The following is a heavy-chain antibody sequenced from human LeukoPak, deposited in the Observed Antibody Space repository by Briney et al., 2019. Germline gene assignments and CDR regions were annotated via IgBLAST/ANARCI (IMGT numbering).Heavy chain of an antibody. Sequence: SETLSPTCSVSGYSISSDYYWGWIPQPPGKGLEWIGSTYYNGSTYYNPSLKSRVTISVDTSKNQFSLKLSAVTAADTAVYYCARRDHYYDILTGQDAFDIWGQGTMVTVSS. V-gene: IGHV4-38-2*01. J-gene: IGHJ3*02. CDR1: GYSISSDYY. CDR2: TYYNGST. D-gene: IGHD3-9*01. CDR3: ARRDHYYDILTGQDAFDI.